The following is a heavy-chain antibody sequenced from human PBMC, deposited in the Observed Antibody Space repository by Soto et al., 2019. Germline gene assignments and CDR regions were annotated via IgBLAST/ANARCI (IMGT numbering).Heavy chain of an antibody. CDR3: AAMYYGSGSYYADAFDI. CDR1: GFTFTSSA. D-gene: IGHD3-10*01. J-gene: IGHJ3*02. Sequence: QMQLVQSGPEVKKPGTSAKVSCKASGFTFTSSAVQWVRQARGQRLEWIGWIVVGSGNTNYAQKFQERVTITRDMSTSTAYMELSSLRSEDTAVYYCAAMYYGSGSYYADAFDIWGQGTMVTVSS. CDR2: IVVGSGNT. V-gene: IGHV1-58*01.